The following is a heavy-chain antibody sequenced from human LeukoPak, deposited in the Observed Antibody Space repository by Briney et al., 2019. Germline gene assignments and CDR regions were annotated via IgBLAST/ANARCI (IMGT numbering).Heavy chain of an antibody. CDR3: ARGYYYDSSGYYPPLAY. V-gene: IGHV1-46*01. CDR1: GYTFTSYY. J-gene: IGHJ4*02. CDR2: INPSGGST. D-gene: IGHD3-22*01. Sequence: ASVKVSCKASGYTFTSYYMHWVRQAPGQGLEWMGIINPSGGSTSYAQKFQGRVTMTRDMSTSTVYMELSSLRSEDTAVYYCARGYYYDSSGYYPPLAYWGQGTLVTVSS.